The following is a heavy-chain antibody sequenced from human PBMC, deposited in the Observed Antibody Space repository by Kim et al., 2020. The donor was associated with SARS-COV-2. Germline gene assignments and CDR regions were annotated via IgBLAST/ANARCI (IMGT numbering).Heavy chain of an antibody. CDR2: ISAYNGNT. D-gene: IGHD3-9*01. Sequence: ASVKVSCKASGYTFTSYGISWVRQAPGQGLEWMGWISAYNGNTNYAQKLQGRVTMTTDTSTSTAYMELRSLRSDDTAVYYCARDKAYDILTALYYYYGMDVWGQGTTVTVSS. CDR1: GYTFTSYG. J-gene: IGHJ6*02. CDR3: ARDKAYDILTALYYYYGMDV. V-gene: IGHV1-18*01.